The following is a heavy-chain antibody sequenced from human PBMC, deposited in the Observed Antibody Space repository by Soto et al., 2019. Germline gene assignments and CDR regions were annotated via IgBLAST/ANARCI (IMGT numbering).Heavy chain of an antibody. D-gene: IGHD6-13*01. CDR1: GASVSSTYW. V-gene: IGHV4-4*02. CDR3: ARYNAASGTYHFDY. Sequence: QVELQESGPGLVKPSGTLSLTCAVSGASVSSTYWWSWVRQPPGKGPEWIGEINHRGSANYNPSLKSRVTMSLDISKSQFSLRLTSVTAADTAVYFCARYNAASGTYHFDYWGRGALVTVSS. J-gene: IGHJ4*02. CDR2: INHRGSA.